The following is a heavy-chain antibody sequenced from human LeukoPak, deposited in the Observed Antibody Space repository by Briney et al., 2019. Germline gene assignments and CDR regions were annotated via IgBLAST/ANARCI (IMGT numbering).Heavy chain of an antibody. CDR3: AREGARGTAMVDY. D-gene: IGHD5-18*01. Sequence: SETLSLTCTVSGGSISSYYWSWIRQPPGKGLEWIGYIYYSGSTNYNPSLKSRVTISVDTSKNQFSLKLSSVTAADTAVYYCAREGARGTAMVDYWGQGTLVTVSS. V-gene: IGHV4-59*01. CDR2: IYYSGST. J-gene: IGHJ4*02. CDR1: GGSISSYY.